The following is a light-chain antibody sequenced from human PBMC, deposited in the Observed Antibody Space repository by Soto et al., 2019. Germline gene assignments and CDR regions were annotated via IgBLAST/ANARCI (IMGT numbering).Light chain of an antibody. Sequence: DIQMTQSSSSLSASVGDRVTITCQASQDISNYLNWYQQKPGKAPKLLIYDASNLETGVPSRFSGSGSGTEFSLTISSLQPDDSATYYCQQYNTLSGTFGQGTKVDIK. CDR1: QDISNY. V-gene: IGKV1-33*01. CDR3: QQYNTLSGT. J-gene: IGKJ1*01. CDR2: DAS.